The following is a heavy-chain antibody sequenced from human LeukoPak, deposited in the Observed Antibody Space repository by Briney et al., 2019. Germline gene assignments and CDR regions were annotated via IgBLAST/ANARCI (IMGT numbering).Heavy chain of an antibody. D-gene: IGHD6-6*01. V-gene: IGHV3-23*01. CDR3: ARTGPVAARSYYYYMDV. CDR1: GFTFSSYG. J-gene: IGHJ6*03. CDR2: ISGSGGST. Sequence: GGSLRLSCAASGFTFSSYGMSWVRQAPGKGLEWVSAISGSGGSTYYADSVKGRFTISRDNAKNSLYLQMNSLRAEDTAVYYCARTGPVAARSYYYYMDVWGKGTTVTVSS.